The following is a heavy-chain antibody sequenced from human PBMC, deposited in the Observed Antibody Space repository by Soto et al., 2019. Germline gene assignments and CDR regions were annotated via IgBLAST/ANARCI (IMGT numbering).Heavy chain of an antibody. Sequence: GGSLRLSCTASGFTFGDYAMSWVRQAPGKGLEWVGFIRSKAYGGTTEYAASVKGRFTISRDDSKSIAYLQMNSLKTEDTAVYYCTRETGTDAFDIWGQGIMVTVSS. CDR3: TRETGTDAFDI. J-gene: IGHJ3*02. D-gene: IGHD1-1*01. V-gene: IGHV3-49*04. CDR2: IRSKAYGGTT. CDR1: GFTFGDYA.